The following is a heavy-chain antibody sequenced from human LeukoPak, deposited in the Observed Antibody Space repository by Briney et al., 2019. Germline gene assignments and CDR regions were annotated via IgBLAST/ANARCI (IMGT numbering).Heavy chain of an antibody. V-gene: IGHV4-4*07. CDR1: GASINNFY. D-gene: IGHD1-26*01. Sequence: SETLSLTCTVSGASINNFYWSRIRQPAGKGLEWIGRVYTNGHTNYISSFRSRVTVSVDTSRNQFSLRLNSVTAADTAVYYCARGGAYESDHSHYYQFMDVWGKGTTVTVSS. CDR2: VYTNGHT. CDR3: ARGGAYESDHSHYYQFMDV. J-gene: IGHJ6*03.